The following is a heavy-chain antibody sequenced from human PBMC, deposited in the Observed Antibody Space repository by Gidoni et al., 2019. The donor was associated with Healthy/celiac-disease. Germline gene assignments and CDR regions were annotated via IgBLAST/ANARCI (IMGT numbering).Heavy chain of an antibody. V-gene: IGHV3-9*01. CDR1: GFTFDDYA. CDR3: AKDMDYYGSGMEGP. CDR2: ISWNSGSI. Sequence: EVMLVESGGGCVQPGRSLRLSCAASGFTFDDYAMHWVRQAPGKGREWVSGISWNSGSIGYADTVKGRFTISRDNAKNSLYLKMNSLRAEDTALYYCAKDMDYYGSGMEGPWGQGTLVTVSS. J-gene: IGHJ5*02. D-gene: IGHD3-10*01.